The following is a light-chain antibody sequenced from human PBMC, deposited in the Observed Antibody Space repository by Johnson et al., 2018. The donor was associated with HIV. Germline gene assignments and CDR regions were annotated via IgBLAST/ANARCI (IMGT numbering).Light chain of an antibody. J-gene: IGLJ1*01. Sequence: QSVLTQPPSVSAAPGQKVTISCSGSSSNIGNNHVSWYQHFSGTAPKLLIYENNKRPSGIPDRFSGSMSGTSATLGITGLQTGDEADYYCGTWDNSLGVFFVVGTGTEVTGL. V-gene: IGLV1-51*02. CDR1: SSNIGNNH. CDR2: ENN. CDR3: GTWDNSLGVFFV.